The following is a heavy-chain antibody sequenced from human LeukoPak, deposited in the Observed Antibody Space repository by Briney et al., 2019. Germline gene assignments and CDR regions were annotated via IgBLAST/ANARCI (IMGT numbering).Heavy chain of an antibody. CDR1: GFTFSSYG. CDR3: ARGPFDGGYLEY. D-gene: IGHD3-22*01. Sequence: GGSLRLSCAASGFTFSSYGMHWVRQAPGKGLEWVSVIYSGGSTYYADSVKGRFTISGDNSKNTLYLQMNSLRAEDTAVYYCARGPFDGGYLEYWGQGTLVTVSS. CDR2: IYSGGST. V-gene: IGHV3-53*01. J-gene: IGHJ4*02.